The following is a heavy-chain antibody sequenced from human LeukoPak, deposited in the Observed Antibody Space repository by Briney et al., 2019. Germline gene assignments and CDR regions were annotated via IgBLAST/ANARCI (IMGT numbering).Heavy chain of an antibody. CDR2: IYYSGST. Sequence: PSETLSLTCTVSGGSISSSSHYWGWIRQPPGKGLEWIGSIYYSGSTYYNPSLKSRVTISVDTSKNQFSLKLSSMTAADTAVYYCARHAGGQWLPLLDFWGQGTLVTVSS. CDR3: ARHAGGQWLPLLDF. V-gene: IGHV4-39*01. CDR1: GGSISSSSHY. J-gene: IGHJ4*02. D-gene: IGHD6-19*01.